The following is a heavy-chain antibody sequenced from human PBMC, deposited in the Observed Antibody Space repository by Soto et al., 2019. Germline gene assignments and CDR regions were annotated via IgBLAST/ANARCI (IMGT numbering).Heavy chain of an antibody. V-gene: IGHV4-31*01. CDR3: ATALLARSSRIDV. CDR2: IFYSGST. CDR1: GGSISSGDYY. Sequence: QVQLQESGPGLVKPSQTLSLTCTVSGGSISSGDYYWSWIRQHPGKGLEWIGDIFYSGSTDYNPSLHTLLTISLHPSNTHFSLLLTSVTAADTTVYSSATALLARSSRIDVCCQSTTVTVSS. J-gene: IGHJ6*02.